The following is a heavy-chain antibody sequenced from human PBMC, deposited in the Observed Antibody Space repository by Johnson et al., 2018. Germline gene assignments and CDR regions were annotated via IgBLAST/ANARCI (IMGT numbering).Heavy chain of an antibody. J-gene: IGHJ6*03. Sequence: QVQLQESWGGVVQPGRSLRLSCAASGFTFSSYGMHWVRQAPGKGLEWVASILYDGNYEYYAASVKGRITISRDNSKNQLYLQVTSLRPEDTAVYYCAKDSRWLGGSYYDHYCYLDAWGKGTTVTVSS. CDR1: GFTFSSYG. D-gene: IGHD1-26*01. CDR2: ILYDGNYE. CDR3: AKDSRWLGGSYYDHYCYLDA. V-gene: IGHV3-30*18.